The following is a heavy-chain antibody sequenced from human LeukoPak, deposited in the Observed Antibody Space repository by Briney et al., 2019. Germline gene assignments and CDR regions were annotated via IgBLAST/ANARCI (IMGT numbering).Heavy chain of an antibody. V-gene: IGHV4-39*02. CDR1: GDTISSSRFF. D-gene: IGHD6-19*01. Sequence: SETLSLTCTVSGDTISSSRFFWAWLRQPPGKGLEWVASLSDRGSPKYSPSFQSRVSIFTYTAKNQLSLNLRSVTAADTAVYYCARDANYRDRSGYPSPFDFWGQGILVTVPS. CDR2: LSDRGSP. J-gene: IGHJ4*02. CDR3: ARDANYRDRSGYPSPFDF.